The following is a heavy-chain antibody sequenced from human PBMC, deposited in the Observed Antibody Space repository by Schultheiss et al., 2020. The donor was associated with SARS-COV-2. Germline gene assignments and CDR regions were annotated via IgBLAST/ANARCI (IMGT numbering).Heavy chain of an antibody. D-gene: IGHD3-3*01. V-gene: IGHV3-30*01. CDR3: ARENHYDFWSGYPHYYYGMDV. CDR2: ISYDGSNK. J-gene: IGHJ6*02. Sequence: GESLKISCAASGFTFSGSAIHWVRQAPGKGLEWVAVISYDGSNKYYADSVKGRFTISRDNSKNTLYLQMNSLRAEDTAVYYCARENHYDFWSGYPHYYYGMDVWGQGTTVTVSS. CDR1: GFTFSGSA.